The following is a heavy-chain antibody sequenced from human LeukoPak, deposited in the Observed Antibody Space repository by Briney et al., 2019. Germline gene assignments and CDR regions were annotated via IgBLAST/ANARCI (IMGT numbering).Heavy chain of an antibody. V-gene: IGHV3-49*04. CDR1: GFTLSSYA. CDR3: TAYSSGWSLPIDY. CDR2: IRSKAYGGTT. Sequence: GGSLRLSCAASGFTLSSYAMHWVRQAPGKGLEWVGFIRSKAYGGTTEYAASVKGRFTISRDDSKSIAYLQMNSLKTEDTAVYYCTAYSSGWSLPIDYWGQGTLVTVSS. D-gene: IGHD6-19*01. J-gene: IGHJ4*02.